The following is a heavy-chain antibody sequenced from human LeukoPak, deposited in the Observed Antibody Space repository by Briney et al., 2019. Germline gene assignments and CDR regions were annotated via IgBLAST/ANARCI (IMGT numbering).Heavy chain of an antibody. CDR3: ARDGDYDILTGPRGDAFDI. J-gene: IGHJ3*02. V-gene: IGHV1-69*13. CDR1: GGTFSSYA. CDR2: IIPIFGTA. Sequence: ASVKVSCKASGGTFSSYAISWVRQAPGQGLEWMGGIIPIFGTANYAQKFQGRVTITADESTSTAYMELSSLRSEDTAVYYCARDGDYDILTGPRGDAFDIWGQGTMVTVSS. D-gene: IGHD3-9*01.